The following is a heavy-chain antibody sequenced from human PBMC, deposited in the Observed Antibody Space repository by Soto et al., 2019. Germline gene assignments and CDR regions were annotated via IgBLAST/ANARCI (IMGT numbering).Heavy chain of an antibody. CDR3: ARGDRGGFDL. CDR2: VHSDGTTT. J-gene: IGHJ3*01. Sequence: EVQLVESGGGLVQPGESLRLSCAASGFTFDYYWMHWVSQAPGKGLVWVSRVHSDGTTTTYADSVKGRFTISRDNARNTVSLQMSSLRAEDTAIYYCARGDRGGFDLWGHGTVVTVSS. D-gene: IGHD3-10*01. CDR1: GFTFDYYW. V-gene: IGHV3-74*01.